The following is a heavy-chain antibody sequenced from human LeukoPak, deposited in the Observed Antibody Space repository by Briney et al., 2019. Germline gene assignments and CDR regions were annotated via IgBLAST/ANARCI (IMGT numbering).Heavy chain of an antibody. CDR3: AKTYVSDFWSGLGI. CDR2: MSGSGGST. D-gene: IGHD3-3*01. V-gene: IGHV3-23*01. CDR1: GFTFSSYS. J-gene: IGHJ3*02. Sequence: PGGSLRLSCAASGFTFSSYSMNWVRQAPGKGLEWVSIMSGSGGSTYYADSVKGRFTISRDNSKNTLHLQMNSLRAEDTAVYYCAKTYVSDFWSGLGIWGQGTMVTVSS.